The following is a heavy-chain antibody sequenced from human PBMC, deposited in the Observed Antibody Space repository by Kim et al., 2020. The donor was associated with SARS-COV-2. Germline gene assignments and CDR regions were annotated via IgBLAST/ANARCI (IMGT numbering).Heavy chain of an antibody. CDR1: GFTFSSYG. Sequence: GGSLRLSCAASGFTFSSYGMHWVRQAPGKGLEWVAVIWYDGSNKYYADSVKGRFTISRDNSKNTLYLQMNSLRAEDTAVYYCARVRGSGYSYTLDFDYWGQGTLVTVSS. D-gene: IGHD5-18*01. J-gene: IGHJ4*02. V-gene: IGHV3-33*01. CDR3: ARVRGSGYSYTLDFDY. CDR2: IWYDGSNK.